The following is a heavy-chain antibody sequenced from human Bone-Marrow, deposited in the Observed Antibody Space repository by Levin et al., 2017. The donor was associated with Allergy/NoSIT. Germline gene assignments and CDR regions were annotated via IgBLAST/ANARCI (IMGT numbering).Heavy chain of an antibody. CDR1: GFTFSSSW. V-gene: IGHV3-74*01. CDR3: ARDPGSSSHDWYFDR. Sequence: GGSLRLSCAASGFTFSSSWMHWVRQAPGKGLVWVSRINSDGRSPSYADSVKGRFTISRDSAKNTLYLQMNSLRAEDTAVYYCARDPGSSSHDWYFDRWGRGTLVTVSS. CDR2: INSDGRSP. D-gene: IGHD6-13*01. J-gene: IGHJ2*01.